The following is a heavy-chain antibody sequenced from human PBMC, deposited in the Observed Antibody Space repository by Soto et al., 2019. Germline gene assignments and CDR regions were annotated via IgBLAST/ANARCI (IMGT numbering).Heavy chain of an antibody. CDR2: TYYRSKWYN. D-gene: IGHD1-26*01. V-gene: IGHV6-1*01. CDR3: VRLIGNSLLDS. Sequence: QVQLQQSEPGLVKPSQTLSLTCAISGDSVSSSSVTWNWIRQSPSRGLEWLGRTYYRSKWYNDCAEHVKRKITLRPDPSKNHVFLNLTFVTTEDTAFYYCVRLIGNSLLDSWGQGTLVTVSS. CDR1: GDSVSSSSVT. J-gene: IGHJ5*01.